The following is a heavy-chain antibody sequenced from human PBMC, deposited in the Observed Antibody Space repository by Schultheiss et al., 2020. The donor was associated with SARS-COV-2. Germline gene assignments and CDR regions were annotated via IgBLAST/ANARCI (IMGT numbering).Heavy chain of an antibody. Sequence: GGSLRLSCAAPGLIFKNYAMTWVRLAPGKGLEWVSTISGSGKTTYYADSVKGRFTISRDNSKNTVYLQMDSLGAEDTAAYFCAKSPPLVTAYFDDWGQGTLVTVFS. V-gene: IGHV3-23*01. CDR1: GLIFKNYA. D-gene: IGHD5-18*01. CDR2: ISGSGKTT. J-gene: IGHJ4*02. CDR3: AKSPPLVTAYFDD.